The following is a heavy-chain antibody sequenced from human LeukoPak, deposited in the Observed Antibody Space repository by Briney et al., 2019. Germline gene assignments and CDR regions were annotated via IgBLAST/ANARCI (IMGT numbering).Heavy chain of an antibody. CDR2: IYYSGTT. V-gene: IGHV4-39*01. CDR1: GGSISSSHYY. CDR3: ARQISDYYYYYIDV. D-gene: IGHD3-10*01. Sequence: PSETLSLTCTVSGGSISSSHYYWGWIRQTPGKGLEWIGTIYYSGTTYYNPSLESRATISEGTSKNQFSLTLRSMTAADTAVYYCARQISDYYYYYIDVWGKGTTVTVSS. J-gene: IGHJ6*03.